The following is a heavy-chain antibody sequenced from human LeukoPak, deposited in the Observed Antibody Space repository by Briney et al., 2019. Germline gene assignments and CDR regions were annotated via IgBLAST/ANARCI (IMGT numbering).Heavy chain of an antibody. D-gene: IGHD6-19*01. J-gene: IGHJ4*02. CDR2: FNSDGSNT. CDR3: ARPLRPGYSSVNAFDY. Sequence: GGSLRLSCAASGFTSSSYWMHWVRQAPGKGLVWVSRFNSDGSNTRYADSVKGRFTISRDNAKNTLYLQMNSLRAEDTAVYYCARPLRPGYSSVNAFDYWGQGTLVTVSS. CDR1: GFTSSSYW. V-gene: IGHV3-74*01.